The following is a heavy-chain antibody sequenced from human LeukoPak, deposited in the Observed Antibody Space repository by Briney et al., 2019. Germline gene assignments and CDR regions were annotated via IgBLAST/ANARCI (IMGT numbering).Heavy chain of an antibody. CDR2: ISSGSGTM. V-gene: IGHV3-48*04. D-gene: IGHD3-3*01. CDR1: GFTFSGYS. Sequence: GGSLRLSCAASGFTFSGYSMNWVRRAPGKGLEWVSYISSGSGTMYYADSVKGRFTISRDNAKNSLYLQMNSLRAEDTAVYYCARVLSGYSFPSYFDYWGQGTLVTVSS. CDR3: ARVLSGYSFPSYFDY. J-gene: IGHJ4*02.